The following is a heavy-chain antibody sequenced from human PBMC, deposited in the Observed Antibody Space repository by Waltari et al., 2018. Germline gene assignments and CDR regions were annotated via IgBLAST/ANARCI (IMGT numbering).Heavy chain of an antibody. Sequence: EVQLAESGGNLVQPGGSLSLCWAASGFAFSTDWMGWVRQAPGKGLEWVANVKEDGSEKYYVDSVKGRFTISRDNAKNSLYLQMNSLRAEDTAVYFCARGRVDFAYWGQGTLVTVSS. V-gene: IGHV3-7*01. CDR2: VKEDGSEK. J-gene: IGHJ4*02. CDR1: GFAFSTDW. CDR3: ARGRVDFAY.